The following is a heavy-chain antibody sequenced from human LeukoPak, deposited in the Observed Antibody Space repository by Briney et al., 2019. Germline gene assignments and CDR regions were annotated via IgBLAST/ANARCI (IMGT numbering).Heavy chain of an antibody. Sequence: ASVKVSCMASGYTFTTYDINWVRQATGQGLEWMGWMNPNSGNTGYAQRFQGRVIMTRDTSISTAYMELNSLTSEDTAVYYCAKSIGSGGALQAGMDVWGQGTTVTVSS. CDR3: AKSIGSGGALQAGMDV. CDR1: GYTFTTYD. J-gene: IGHJ6*02. CDR2: MNPNSGNT. D-gene: IGHD2-15*01. V-gene: IGHV1-8*01.